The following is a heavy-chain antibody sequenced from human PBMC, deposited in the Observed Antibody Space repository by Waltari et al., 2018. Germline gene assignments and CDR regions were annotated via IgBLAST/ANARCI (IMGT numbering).Heavy chain of an antibody. CDR2: ISTTNTSV. CDR1: GFTLSSYS. V-gene: IGHV3-21*02. J-gene: IGHJ3*01. CDR3: ARDFGHPMVVQGLHDAFDL. Sequence: EVQLVESGGGLVKPGGSLRLSCAASGFTLSSYSMNWVRLAPGKGREWLSSISTTNTSVHPADSVKGRFTISRDSAKNSVYLQMNSLRADDTAMYYCARDFGHPMVVQGLHDAFDLWGQGTLVTVSS. D-gene: IGHD3-10*01.